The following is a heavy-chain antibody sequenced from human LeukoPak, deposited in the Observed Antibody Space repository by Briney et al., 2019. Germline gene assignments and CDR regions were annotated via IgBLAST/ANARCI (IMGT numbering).Heavy chain of an antibody. D-gene: IGHD6-13*01. Sequence: SETLSLTCTVSGGSISSYYWSWIRQPPGKGLEWIGYIYYSGSTNYNPSLKSRVTISVDTSKNQFSLKLSSVTAADTAVYYCARGRGSSWYTNYYYYYYMDVWGKGTTVTVSS. CDR3: ARGRGSSWYTNYYYYYYMDV. V-gene: IGHV4-59*01. CDR1: GGSISSYY. CDR2: IYYSGST. J-gene: IGHJ6*03.